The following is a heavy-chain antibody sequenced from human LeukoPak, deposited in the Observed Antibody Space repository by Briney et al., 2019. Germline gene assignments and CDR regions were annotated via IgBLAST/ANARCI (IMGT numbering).Heavy chain of an antibody. V-gene: IGHV4-61*02. J-gene: IGHJ6*03. CDR3: ARGASIFGVRYYMDV. D-gene: IGHD3-3*01. CDR1: GGSLSSGGYY. Sequence: SQTLSLTCSVSGGSLSSGGYYWTWIRQPAGKGPEWIGRIYTNGNTNYNPSLKSRVTMSVDTSKNQFSLNLSSVTAADTAVYYCARGASIFGVRYYMDVWGKGTTVTVSS. CDR2: IYTNGNT.